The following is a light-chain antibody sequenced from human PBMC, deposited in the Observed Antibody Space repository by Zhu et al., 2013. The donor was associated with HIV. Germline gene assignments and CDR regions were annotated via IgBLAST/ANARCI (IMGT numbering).Light chain of an antibody. CDR3: QQSYSTPSTTT. Sequence: DIQMTQSPSSLSASVGDRVTITCRASQSISSYLNWYQQKPGKAPKLLIYAASSLQSGVPSRFSGSGSGTDFTLTISSLQPEDFATYYCQQSYSTPSTTTFGGGTKVEIK. CDR1: QSISSY. CDR2: AAS. V-gene: IGKV1-39*01. J-gene: IGKJ4*01.